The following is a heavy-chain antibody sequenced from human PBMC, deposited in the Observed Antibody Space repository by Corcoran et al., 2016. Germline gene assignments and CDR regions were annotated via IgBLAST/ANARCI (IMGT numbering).Heavy chain of an antibody. J-gene: IGHJ6*02. CDR1: GFTFDDYT. V-gene: IGHV3-43*01. Sequence: EVQLVESGGVVVQPGGSLRLSCAASGFTFDDYTMHWVRQAPGKGLEWVSLISWDGGSTYYADSVKGRFTISRDNSKNSLYLQMNSLRTEDTALYYCAKDIGVPLAGRDYGMDVWGQGTTVTVSS. CDR3: AKDIGVPLAGRDYGMDV. CDR2: ISWDGGST. D-gene: IGHD3-10*01.